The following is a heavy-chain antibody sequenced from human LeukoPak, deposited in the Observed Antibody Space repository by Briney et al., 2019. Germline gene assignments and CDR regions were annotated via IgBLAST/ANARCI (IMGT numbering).Heavy chain of an antibody. CDR1: GYPVSPHF. V-gene: IGHV7-4-1*02. J-gene: IGHJ4*02. Sequence: ASVKVSCKASGYPVSPHFLNWERQGPGQGLEWMGNIDTTTGNPRYAQDFTGRFVFSLDTSVSTAYLQITSLKADDTAAYYCVRGTPTPGMDYWGQGTQVTVSS. CDR2: IDTTTGNP. CDR3: VRGTPTPGMDY. D-gene: IGHD3-10*01.